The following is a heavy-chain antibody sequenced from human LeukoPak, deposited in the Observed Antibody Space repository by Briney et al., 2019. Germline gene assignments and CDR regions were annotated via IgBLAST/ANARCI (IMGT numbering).Heavy chain of an antibody. V-gene: IGHV1-69*13. Sequence: ASVKVSCKASGDTFSSYAISWVRHPPGQGLEWMGEIIPIFGTANYAQNFQRRVTITADESTSTAYMELSSLRSEDTAVYYCVLNSRMVRDDAFDIWGQGTMVTVSS. D-gene: IGHD3-10*01. CDR1: GDTFSSYA. J-gene: IGHJ3*02. CDR3: VLNSRMVRDDAFDI. CDR2: IIPIFGTA.